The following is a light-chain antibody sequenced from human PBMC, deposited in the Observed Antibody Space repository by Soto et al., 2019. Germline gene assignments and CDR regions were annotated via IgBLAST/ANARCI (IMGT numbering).Light chain of an antibody. Sequence: EIVMTQSPATLSVSPGERVTLSCRASQRVSSNLAWYQQKPGQAPRLLIYGASTRATGIPARFSGSGSGTEFTLTISSLQSEDFAVYYCQQYNNWPPYTFGQGTKLELK. CDR2: GAS. CDR3: QQYNNWPPYT. CDR1: QRVSSN. V-gene: IGKV3-15*01. J-gene: IGKJ2*01.